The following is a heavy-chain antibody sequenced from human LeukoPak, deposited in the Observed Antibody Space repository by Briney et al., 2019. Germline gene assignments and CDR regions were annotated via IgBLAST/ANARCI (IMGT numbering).Heavy chain of an antibody. CDR3: AKIFGVDGSRDFDY. J-gene: IGHJ4*02. Sequence: GRSLRLSCAASGFTFSSYGMHWVRQAPGKGLEWVAVISYDGSNKYYADSVKGRFTISRDNSKNTLYLQMNSLGAEDTAVYYCAKIFGVDGSRDFDYWGQGTLVTVSS. D-gene: IGHD3-3*01. CDR1: GFTFSSYG. CDR2: ISYDGSNK. V-gene: IGHV3-30*18.